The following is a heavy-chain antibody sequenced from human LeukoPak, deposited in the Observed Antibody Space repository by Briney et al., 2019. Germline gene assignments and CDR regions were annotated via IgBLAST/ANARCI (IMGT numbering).Heavy chain of an antibody. V-gene: IGHV1-2*02. J-gene: IGHJ4*02. Sequence: ASVKVSCKASGYTFTGYYMYWVRQAPGQGLEWMGWINPNSGGTNYAQKFQGRVTMTRDTSIITAYMELSRLRSDDTAVYYCARVLVATVGGLLFDYWGQGTLVTVSS. CDR2: INPNSGGT. CDR1: GYTFTGYY. CDR3: ARVLVATVGGLLFDY. D-gene: IGHD5-12*01.